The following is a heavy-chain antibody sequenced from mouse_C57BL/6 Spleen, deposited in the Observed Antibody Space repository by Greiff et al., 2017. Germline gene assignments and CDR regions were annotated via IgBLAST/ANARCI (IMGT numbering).Heavy chain of an antibody. J-gene: IGHJ4*01. V-gene: IGHV1-15*01. CDR1: GYTFTDYE. D-gene: IGHD4-1*01. Sequence: VKLMESGAELVRPGASVTLSCKASGYTFTDYEMHWVKQTPVHGLEWIGAIDPETGGTAYNQKFKGKAILTADKSSSTAYMELRSLTSEDSAVYYCTRDWRYAMDYWGQGTSVTVSS. CDR2: IDPETGGT. CDR3: TRDWRYAMDY.